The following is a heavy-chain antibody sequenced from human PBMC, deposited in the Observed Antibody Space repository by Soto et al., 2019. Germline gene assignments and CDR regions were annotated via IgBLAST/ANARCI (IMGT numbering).Heavy chain of an antibody. J-gene: IGHJ2*01. CDR3: ARENYYDSSGSFDL. CDR1: GGSISSGGYS. Sequence: QLQLQESGSGLVKPSQTLSLTCAVSGGSISSGGYSWSWIRQPPGKGLEWIGYIYHSGSTYYNPSLKSRVTISVDRSKNQFSLKLSSVTAADTAVYYCARENYYDSSGSFDLWGRGTLVTVSS. CDR2: IYHSGST. D-gene: IGHD3-22*01. V-gene: IGHV4-30-2*01.